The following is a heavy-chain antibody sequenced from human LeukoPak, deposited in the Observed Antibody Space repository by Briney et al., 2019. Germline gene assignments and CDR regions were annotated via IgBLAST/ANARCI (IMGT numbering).Heavy chain of an antibody. J-gene: IGHJ3*02. V-gene: IGHV4-59*08. CDR1: GGPIRDYY. D-gene: IGHD5-24*01. CDR2: IYYSGNT. Sequence: SETLSLTCTVSGGPIRDYYWSWIRQPPGRGLEWIGYIYYSGNTIHNPSLKSRVTLSVDMSKSQFSLSLTSVTASDAAVYYCVRHKRWLQSPDAFDIWGQGTMVTVSS. CDR3: VRHKRWLQSPDAFDI.